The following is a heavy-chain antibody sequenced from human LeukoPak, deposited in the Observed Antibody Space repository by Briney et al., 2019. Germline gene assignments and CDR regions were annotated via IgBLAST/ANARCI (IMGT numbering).Heavy chain of an antibody. CDR1: GFTVSSNY. CDR2: IYSGGST. D-gene: IGHD2-21*01. V-gene: IGHV3-53*01. CDR3: ARDFGEGWFDP. J-gene: IGHJ5*02. Sequence: GGSLRLSCAASGFTVSSNYMSWVRPAPGKGLEWVSVIYSGGSTYYADSVKGRFTISRDNSKNTLYLQMNSLRAEDTAVYYCARDFGEGWFDPWGQGTLVTVSS.